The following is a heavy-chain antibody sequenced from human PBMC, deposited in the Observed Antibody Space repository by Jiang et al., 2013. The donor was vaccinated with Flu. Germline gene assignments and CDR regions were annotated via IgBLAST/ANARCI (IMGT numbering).Heavy chain of an antibody. CDR2: INHSGTI. V-gene: IGHV4-34*01. Sequence: ETLSLTCAVEGAVFFGYYWAWIRQSPGRGLEWIGEINHSGTINYNPSLESRVIISVDRPKNQFSLNVTSVTAADTAVYYCATGSWPRFFAQWGQGALVTVSS. CDR3: ATGSWPRFFAQ. D-gene: IGHD3-3*01. J-gene: IGHJ4*02. CDR1: GAVFFGYY.